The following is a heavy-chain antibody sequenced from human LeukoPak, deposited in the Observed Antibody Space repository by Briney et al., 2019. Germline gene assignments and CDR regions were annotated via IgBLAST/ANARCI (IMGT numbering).Heavy chain of an antibody. V-gene: IGHV3-33*06. CDR2: IWYDGSNK. J-gene: IGHJ4*02. D-gene: IGHD3-3*01. Sequence: AGGSLRLFCAASGFTFSSYGMHWVRQAPGKGLEWVAVIWYDGSNKYYADSVKGRFTISRDNSKNTLYLQMNSLRAEDTAVYYCAKLGDYDFWSGSLLFDYWGQGTLVTVSS. CDR3: AKLGDYDFWSGSLLFDY. CDR1: GFTFSSYG.